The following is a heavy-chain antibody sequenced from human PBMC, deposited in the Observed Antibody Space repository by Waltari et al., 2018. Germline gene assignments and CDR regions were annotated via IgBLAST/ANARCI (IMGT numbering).Heavy chain of an antibody. V-gene: IGHV6-1*01. CDR3: ARDASDSCDI. CDR1: GDSVSSNTAA. CDR2: PYYRSMLYN. Sequence: QVHLQQSGPGLVKPSQNLSLTCAISGDSVSSNTAAWNWIRQSPSRGLEWLGRPYYRSMLYNNYSLSVKCRRTITPDPSKSQFSLQLKSVTPEYTSVYYCARDASDSCDICGQVTMVTVSS. J-gene: IGHJ3*02.